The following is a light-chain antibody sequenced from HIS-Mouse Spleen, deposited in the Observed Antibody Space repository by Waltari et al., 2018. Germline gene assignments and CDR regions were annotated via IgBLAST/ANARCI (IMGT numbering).Light chain of an antibody. CDR3: QSYDSSNVV. Sequence: NFMLTQPHSVSESPGKTVTIPCTGSSGSLASTYVQWYQQRPGSAPTTVIYEDNQRPSGVPDRFSGSIDSSSNSASLTISGLKTEDEADYYCQSYDSSNVVFGGGTKLTVL. V-gene: IGLV6-57*02. CDR2: EDN. CDR1: SGSLASTY. J-gene: IGLJ2*01.